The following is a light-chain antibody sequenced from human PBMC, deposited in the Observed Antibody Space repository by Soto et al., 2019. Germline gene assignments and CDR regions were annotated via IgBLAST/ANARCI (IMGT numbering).Light chain of an antibody. CDR2: EVT. Sequence: QSALTQPASVSGSPGQSITISCTGTSSDVATYNLVSWYQQRPGTAPQLIIYEVTKRPSGVSTRFSGSQSGNTASLTISGLQADDEADYSCCSRVFGGGTKVPVL. CDR3: CSRV. J-gene: IGLJ3*02. V-gene: IGLV2-23*02. CDR1: SSDVATYNL.